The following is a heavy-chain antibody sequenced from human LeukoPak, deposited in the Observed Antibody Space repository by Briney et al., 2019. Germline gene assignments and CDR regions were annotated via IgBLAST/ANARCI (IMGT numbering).Heavy chain of an antibody. D-gene: IGHD3-10*01. V-gene: IGHV3-48*03. CDR2: ISSSGSPI. J-gene: IGHJ4*02. CDR1: GFTFSSYE. CDR3: ARRLWFGDS. Sequence: PGGSLRLSCAASGFTFSSYEMNWVRPAPGKGLEWVSHISSSGSPIYYADSVKGRFTISRDNAKNSLYLQMNSLRAEDTAVYYCARRLWFGDSWGQGTLVTVSS.